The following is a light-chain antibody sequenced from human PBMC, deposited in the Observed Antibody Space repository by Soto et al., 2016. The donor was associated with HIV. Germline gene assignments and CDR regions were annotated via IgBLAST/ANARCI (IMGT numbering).Light chain of an antibody. CDR2: KAS. V-gene: IGKV1-5*03. Sequence: DIQMTQSPSTLSASVGDRLTITCRASHSISFWLAWYQQKPGKAPKLLIAKASVLQSGVPSRFSGSGSGTEFTLTINSLRPDDFATYYCQQYNSYPRTFGQGTKVDTK. CDR1: HSISFW. CDR3: QQYNSYPRT. J-gene: IGKJ1*01.